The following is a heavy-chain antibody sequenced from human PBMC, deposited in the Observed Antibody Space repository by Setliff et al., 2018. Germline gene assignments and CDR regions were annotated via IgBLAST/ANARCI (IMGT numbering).Heavy chain of an antibody. Sequence: KTSETLSLTCTVSGGSISTSSHHWVWIRQSPGKRLEWIGTIYSSGTTYYNLSLKSQVTISLDTSKSQFSLNLGSVTAADTAVYYCTRRPRGRAAFDIWGQGTMVTVSS. CDR1: GGSISTSSHH. CDR2: IYSSGTT. D-gene: IGHD3-10*01. J-gene: IGHJ3*02. CDR3: TRRPRGRAAFDI. V-gene: IGHV4-39*01.